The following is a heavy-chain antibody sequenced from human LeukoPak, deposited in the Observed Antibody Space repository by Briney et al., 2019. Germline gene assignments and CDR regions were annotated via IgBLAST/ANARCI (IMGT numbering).Heavy chain of an antibody. CDR3: AKAHLPAATRGWVGFCDY. J-gene: IGHJ4*02. CDR1: GYTVTDYY. D-gene: IGHD2-2*01. V-gene: IGHV1-2*02. CDR2: INPNTGDA. Sequence: ASVKVSCKASGYTVTDYYMHWFRQAPGQGLEWMGCINPNTGDASLAQGFQGRVTMTGDTSISTAYMELSSLKSDDTAVYYCAKAHLPAATRGWVGFCDYWGQGTLVTVSS.